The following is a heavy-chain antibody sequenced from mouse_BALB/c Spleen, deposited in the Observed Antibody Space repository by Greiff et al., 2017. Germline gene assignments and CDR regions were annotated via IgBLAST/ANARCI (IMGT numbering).Heavy chain of an antibody. J-gene: IGHJ2*01. CDR2: IYPGGGYT. CDR3: AGGSSYLDY. Sequence: VQLQQSGAELVRPGTSVKISCKASGYTFTNYWLGWVKQRPGHGLEWIGDIYPGGGYTNYTEKFKGKATLTADTSSSTAYMQLSSLTSEDSAVYFCAGGSSYLDYWGQGTTLTVSA. CDR1: GYTFTNYW. D-gene: IGHD1-1*01. V-gene: IGHV1-63*02.